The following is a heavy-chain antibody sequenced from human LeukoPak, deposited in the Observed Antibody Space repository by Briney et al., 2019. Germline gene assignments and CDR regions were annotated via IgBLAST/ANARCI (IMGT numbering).Heavy chain of an antibody. D-gene: IGHD1-26*01. V-gene: IGHV4-59*08. CDR3: ARLRYSGSYSTIDY. CDR2: IYYSGST. CDR1: GGSISSYY. J-gene: IGHJ4*02. Sequence: PSETLSLTCTVSGGSISSYYWNWIRQPPGKGLEWIGYIYYSGSTNYNPSLKSRVTISVDTSKNQFSLKLSSVTAADTAVYYCARLRYSGSYSTIDYWGQGTLVTVSS.